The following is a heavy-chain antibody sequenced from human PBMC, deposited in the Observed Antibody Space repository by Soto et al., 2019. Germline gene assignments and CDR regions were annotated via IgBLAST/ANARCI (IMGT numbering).Heavy chain of an antibody. Sequence: ASVKVSCKASGYTFTSYGISWVRPAPGQGLEWMGWISAYNGNTNYAQKLQGRVTMTTDTSTSTAYMELRSLRSDDTAVYYCARDSSDYDFWSGYRVWGKGTTVTVSS. V-gene: IGHV1-18*01. CDR1: GYTFTSYG. CDR3: ARDSSDYDFWSGYRV. J-gene: IGHJ6*04. CDR2: ISAYNGNT. D-gene: IGHD3-3*01.